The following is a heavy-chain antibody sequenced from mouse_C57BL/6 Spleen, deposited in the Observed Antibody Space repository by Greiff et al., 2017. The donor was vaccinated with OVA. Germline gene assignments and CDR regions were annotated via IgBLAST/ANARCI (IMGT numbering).Heavy chain of an antibody. V-gene: IGHV1-82*01. CDR2: IYPGDGDT. CDR3: AKITTVAYYFDY. CDR1: GYAFSSSW. D-gene: IGHD1-1*01. Sequence: QVQLQQSGPELVKPGASVKISCKASGYAFSSSWMNWVKQRPGKGLEWIGRIYPGDGDTNYNGKFKGKATLTADKSSSTAYMQLSSLTSEDSAVYFCAKITTVAYYFDYWGQGTTLTVSS. J-gene: IGHJ2*01.